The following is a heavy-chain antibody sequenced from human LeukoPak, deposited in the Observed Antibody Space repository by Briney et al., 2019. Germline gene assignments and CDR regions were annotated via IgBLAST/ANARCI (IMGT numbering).Heavy chain of an antibody. V-gene: IGHV3-48*02. Sequence: GGSLRLSCAASGFNFRGYSMNWVRQAPGKGLEWVSYISSSSTTIYYADSVKGRFTISRDNAENSLYLQMNSLRDEDTAVYYCARESEYYYYDASGYYPGYFHHWGQGTLVTVSS. CDR1: GFNFRGYS. CDR3: ARESEYYYYDASGYYPGYFHH. D-gene: IGHD3-22*01. J-gene: IGHJ1*01. CDR2: ISSSSTTI.